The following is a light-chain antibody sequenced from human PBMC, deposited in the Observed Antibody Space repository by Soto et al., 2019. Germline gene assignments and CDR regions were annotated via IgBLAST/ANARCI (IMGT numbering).Light chain of an antibody. J-gene: IGLJ3*02. CDR1: SSSIGSNY. Sequence: QDVVTQPPSASGTPGQRVTISCSESSSSIGSNYIYWYQQLPGTAPKLLIYRDSQRPSGVPDRFSGSKSGTSASLAISGLRSEDEADYYCAAWDDSLRGWVFGGGTKLTVL. CDR2: RDS. V-gene: IGLV1-47*01. CDR3: AAWDDSLRGWV.